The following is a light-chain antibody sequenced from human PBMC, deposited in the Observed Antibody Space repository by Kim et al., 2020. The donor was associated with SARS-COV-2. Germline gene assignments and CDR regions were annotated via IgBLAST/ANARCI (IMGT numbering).Light chain of an antibody. J-gene: IGLJ3*02. Sequence: GQRVTIAFSGSISNIGSNVVNWYQQLPGTAPKLLMYSNDYRPSGVPDRFSGSKSGTSASLAISGLQSEDEADYYCAAWDDSLKGSVFGGGTQLTVL. CDR1: ISNIGSNV. CDR3: AAWDDSLKGSV. V-gene: IGLV1-44*01. CDR2: SND.